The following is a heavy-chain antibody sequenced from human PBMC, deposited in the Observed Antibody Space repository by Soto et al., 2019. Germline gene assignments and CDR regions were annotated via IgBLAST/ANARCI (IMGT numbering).Heavy chain of an antibody. J-gene: IGHJ4*02. V-gene: IGHV4-39*02. CDR1: GGSITSSSYY. Sequence: QLQLQESGPGLVKPSETLSLTCTVSGGSITSSSYYWGWIRQPPGKGLEWIGSIYYSGNTYYTPAHKSRVTISVDTCKNHFALKLRSVTAAATGVYYCASEGGRYRGGGSCQVDCWRQGTLVTVSS. CDR2: IYYSGNT. CDR3: ASEGGRYRGGGSCQVDC. D-gene: IGHD2-15*01.